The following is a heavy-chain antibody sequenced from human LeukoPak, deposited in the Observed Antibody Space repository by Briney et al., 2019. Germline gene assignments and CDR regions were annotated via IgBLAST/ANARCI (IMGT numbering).Heavy chain of an antibody. Sequence: PGGSLRLSCAASGLGFSSFSFNWIRQAPGKGLEWVLSITPTTSYIYYADSVRGRFTISRENAKNSLYLQMNSLRAEDTAVYYCARLRRTSDSSGYYYYYDYWGQGTLVTVSS. CDR3: ARLRRTSDSSGYYYYYDY. D-gene: IGHD3-22*01. J-gene: IGHJ4*02. CDR2: ITPTTSYI. CDR1: GLGFSSFS. V-gene: IGHV3-21*01.